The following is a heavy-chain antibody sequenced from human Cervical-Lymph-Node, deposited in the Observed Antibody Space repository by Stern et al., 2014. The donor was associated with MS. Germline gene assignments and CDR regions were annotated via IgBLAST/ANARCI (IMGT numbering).Heavy chain of an antibody. V-gene: IGHV2-5*01. J-gene: IGHJ4*02. CDR3: AHFGIGYNFFDF. Sequence: QVTLKESGPPLVKPPQTLTLTCTCSGFSLSSRAVGVGWFRQSPGKSPEWLALIHWNDDKRYSPSLKTRLAITQDTSRNQVVLTVTNMDPVDTATYYCAHFGIGYNFFDFWGQGILVTVSS. CDR1: GFSLSSRAVG. CDR2: IHWNDDK. D-gene: IGHD3-22*01.